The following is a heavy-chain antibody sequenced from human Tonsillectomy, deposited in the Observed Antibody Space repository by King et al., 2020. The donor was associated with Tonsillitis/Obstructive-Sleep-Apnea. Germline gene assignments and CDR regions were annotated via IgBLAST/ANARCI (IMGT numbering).Heavy chain of an antibody. D-gene: IGHD4-17*01. J-gene: IGHJ6*04. CDR1: GFTFSDAW. Sequence: VQLVESGGGLVKPGGSLRLSCAASGFTFSDAWMSWVRQAPGKGPEWVGRTKSKTDGGPTDYSAPVKGRFTISSDDSKNTLYLQMNSLKTEDTAVYYCVTGLRDVWGKGTTVTVSS. CDR2: TKSKTDGGPT. CDR3: VTGLRDV. V-gene: IGHV3-15*01.